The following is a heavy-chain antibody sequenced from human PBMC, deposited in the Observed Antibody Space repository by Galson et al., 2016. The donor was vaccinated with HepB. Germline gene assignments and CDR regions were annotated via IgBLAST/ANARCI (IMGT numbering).Heavy chain of an antibody. V-gene: IGHV3-13*01. CDR2: IGVTGDT. J-gene: IGHJ2*01. CDR3: AREGLIGNSWSYFDL. Sequence: SLRLSCAASGFSFSTYDMHWVRQPAGKGLEWVSAIGVTGDTYYLDSVKGRFTISRDDAKSSLYLQMNSLRAEDTAVYYCAREGLIGNSWSYFDLWGRGTLVTVSS. D-gene: IGHD4-23*01. CDR1: GFSFSTYD.